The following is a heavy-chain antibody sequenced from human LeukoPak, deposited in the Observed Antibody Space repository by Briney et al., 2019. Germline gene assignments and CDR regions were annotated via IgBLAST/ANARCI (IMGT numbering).Heavy chain of an antibody. CDR3: ARVGDYALKD. V-gene: IGHV4-4*07. Sequence: GSLRLSCAASGFIFSSSAMSWIRQPAGKGLESIGRIYSSGSTNYNPSLKSRVTMSVDTSKNQLSLKLSSVTAADTAVYYCARVGDYALKDWGQGTLVTVSS. J-gene: IGHJ4*02. CDR2: IYSSGST. D-gene: IGHD3-16*01. CDR1: GFIFSSSA.